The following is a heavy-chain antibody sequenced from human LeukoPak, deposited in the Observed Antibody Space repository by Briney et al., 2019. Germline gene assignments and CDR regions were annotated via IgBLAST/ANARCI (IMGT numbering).Heavy chain of an antibody. CDR1: GGSISSSSYY. D-gene: IGHD2-2*01. V-gene: IGHV4-39*01. Sequence: PSETLSLTCTVSGGSISSSSYYWGWIRQPPGKGLEWIGSIYYSGSTYYNPSLKSRVTISVDTSKNQFSLKLSSVTAADTAVYYCARHQCSCSSTSCSGNWFDPWGQGTLVTVSS. CDR3: ARHQCSCSSTSCSGNWFDP. CDR2: IYYSGST. J-gene: IGHJ5*02.